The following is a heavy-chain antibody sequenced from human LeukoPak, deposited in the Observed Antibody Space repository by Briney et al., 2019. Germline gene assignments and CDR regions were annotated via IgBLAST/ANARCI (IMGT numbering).Heavy chain of an antibody. CDR3: ARDPRYCSSTSCYRTYYYYYGMDV. CDR2: IYSAGST. V-gene: IGHV3-66*01. D-gene: IGHD2-2*01. Sequence: TGGSLRLSCAASGFTVSSNYMSWVRQAPGKGLEWVSVIYSAGSTYYADSVKGRFTISRDNSKNTLYLQMNSLRAEDTAVYYCARDPRYCSSTSCYRTYYYYYGMDVWGQGTTVTVSS. CDR1: GFTVSSNY. J-gene: IGHJ6*02.